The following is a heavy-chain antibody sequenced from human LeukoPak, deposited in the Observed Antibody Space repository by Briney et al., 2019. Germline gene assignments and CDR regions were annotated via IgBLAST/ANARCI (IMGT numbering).Heavy chain of an antibody. J-gene: IGHJ4*02. V-gene: IGHV4-30-2*01. CDR3: ARDLIYCSGGSCYGGLFDY. CDR1: GGSISSGGYY. D-gene: IGHD2-15*01. Sequence: PSETLSLTCTVSGGSISSGGYYWSWIRQPPGKGLEWIGYIYHSGSTYYNPSLKSRVTISVDRSKNQISLKLSSVTAADTAVYYCARDLIYCSGGSCYGGLFDYWGQGTLVTVSS. CDR2: IYHSGST.